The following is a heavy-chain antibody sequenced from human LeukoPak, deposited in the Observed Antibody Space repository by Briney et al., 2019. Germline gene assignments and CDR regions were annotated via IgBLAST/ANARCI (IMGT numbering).Heavy chain of an antibody. CDR3: VRGGRAKYYFEY. Sequence: GGSLRLSCAASGFTFSSYAMHWVRQAPGKGLEWVAIISYDGSDKHYADSVKGRFTISRDNSKNTLYLQMNSLRVEDTTVYYCVRGGRAKYYFEYWGQGTLVTVSS. CDR2: ISYDGSDK. J-gene: IGHJ4*02. D-gene: IGHD3-16*01. CDR1: GFTFSSYA. V-gene: IGHV3-30*04.